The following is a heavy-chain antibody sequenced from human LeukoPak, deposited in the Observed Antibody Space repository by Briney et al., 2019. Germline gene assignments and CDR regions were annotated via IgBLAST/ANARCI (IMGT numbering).Heavy chain of an antibody. V-gene: IGHV3-43D*03. Sequence: PGGSLRLSCAASGFTFHDYAMHWVRQAPGKGLEWGSLISWDGGSTYYADSVKGRFTISSDNARDSVFLQMNSLRAEDTAVYYCARALYDSSGYYFDYWGQGTLVTVSS. CDR3: ARALYDSSGYYFDY. CDR2: ISWDGGST. CDR1: GFTFHDYA. J-gene: IGHJ4*02. D-gene: IGHD3-22*01.